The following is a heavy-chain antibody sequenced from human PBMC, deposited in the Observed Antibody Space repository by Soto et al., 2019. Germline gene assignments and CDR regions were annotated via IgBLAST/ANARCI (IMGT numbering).Heavy chain of an antibody. V-gene: IGHV3-33*01. CDR2: IWYDGSNK. J-gene: IGHJ4*02. CDR3: ARDLEPGAYYYDSSGYPGHY. Sequence: GGSLRLSCAASGFTFSSYGMHCVRQTPGKGLEWVAVIWYDGSNKYYADSVKGRFTISRDNSKNTLYLQMNSLRAEDTAVYYCARDLEPGAYYYDSSGYPGHYWGKGTLVTVSS. D-gene: IGHD3-22*01. CDR1: GFTFSSYG.